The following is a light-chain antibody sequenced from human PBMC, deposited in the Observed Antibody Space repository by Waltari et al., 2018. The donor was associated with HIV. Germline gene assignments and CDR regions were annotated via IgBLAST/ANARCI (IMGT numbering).Light chain of an antibody. CDR1: SGHSSYA. CDR3: QTWGTGTVV. CDR2: LNSDGSH. Sequence: QLVLTQSPSASASLGASVKLTCTLSSGHSSYAIAWHQQQPEKGPRYLMKLNSDGSHSKGDGIPDRFSGSSSGAERYHTISSLQSEDEADYYCQTWGTGTVVFGGGTKLTVL. V-gene: IGLV4-69*01. J-gene: IGLJ2*01.